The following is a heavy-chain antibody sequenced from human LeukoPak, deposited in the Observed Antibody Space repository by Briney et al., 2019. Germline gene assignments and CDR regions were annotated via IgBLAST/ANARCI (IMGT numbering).Heavy chain of an antibody. V-gene: IGHV4-61*08. CDR3: VRSDDFWSGYYGY. J-gene: IGHJ4*02. CDR1: GGSISSGGYS. Sequence: SETLSLTCAVSGGSISSGGYSWSWIRQPPGKGLEWIGYIFYSGSTNYNPSLKSRVTISVDTSKNQFSLKLSSVTAADTAVYYCVRSDDFWSGYYGYWGQGTLVTVSS. CDR2: IFYSGST. D-gene: IGHD3-3*01.